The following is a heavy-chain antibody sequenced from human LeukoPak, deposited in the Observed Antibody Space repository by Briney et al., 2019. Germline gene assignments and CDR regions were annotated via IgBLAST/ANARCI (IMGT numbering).Heavy chain of an antibody. J-gene: IGHJ4*02. Sequence: GESLKISCKGSGYSFPSYWIGWVRQVPGKGLGWMGVIFSVDSDTRYSPSFHGQVTISADKSISTAYLQWSSLKASDTAMYYCARRSAVAGRFNDFDYWGQGTLVTVSS. D-gene: IGHD6-19*01. CDR3: ARRSAVAGRFNDFDY. CDR2: IFSVDSDT. CDR1: GYSFPSYW. V-gene: IGHV5-51*01.